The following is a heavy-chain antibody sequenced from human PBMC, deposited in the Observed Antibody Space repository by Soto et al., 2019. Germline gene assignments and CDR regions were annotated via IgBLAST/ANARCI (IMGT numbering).Heavy chain of an antibody. V-gene: IGHV1-2*02. CDR2: INPNSGGT. D-gene: IGHD3-22*01. CDR1: GYTFTGYY. Sequence: ASVKVSCKASGYTFTGYYMHWVRQAPGQGLEWMGWINPNSGGTNYAQKFQGRVTMTRDTSISTAYMELSRLRSDDTAVYYCARTGYYYDSSGYNTLGYYGMDVWGQGTTVTVSS. J-gene: IGHJ6*02. CDR3: ARTGYYYDSSGYNTLGYYGMDV.